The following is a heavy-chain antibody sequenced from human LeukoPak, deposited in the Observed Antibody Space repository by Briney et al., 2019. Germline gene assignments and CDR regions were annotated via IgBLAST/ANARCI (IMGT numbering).Heavy chain of an antibody. J-gene: IGHJ4*02. Sequence: GGSLRLSCAASGFIFSSYVMSWVRQAPGKGLEWVSTISGSGGSTYYADSVKGRFTISRDNSKNTLYLQMNSLRAEDTAVYYCARDGRAVAGPLDYWGQGTLVTVSS. CDR1: GFIFSSYV. V-gene: IGHV3-23*01. CDR3: ARDGRAVAGPLDY. D-gene: IGHD6-19*01. CDR2: ISGSGGST.